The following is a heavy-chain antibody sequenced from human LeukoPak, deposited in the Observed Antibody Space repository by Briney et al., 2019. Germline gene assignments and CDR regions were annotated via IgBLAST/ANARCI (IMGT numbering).Heavy chain of an antibody. CDR2: MYYSGST. CDR1: GGSISSGDYY. CDR3: TKGGEMSTVDY. Sequence: SETLSLTCTVSGGSISSGDYYWSWIRQPPGKGLEWIGYMYYSGSTNYNPYLKSRVTISVDTSKNQFSLNLSSVTAADTAVYYCTKGGEMSTVDYWGQGTLVTVS. J-gene: IGHJ4*02. V-gene: IGHV4-61*08. D-gene: IGHD5-24*01.